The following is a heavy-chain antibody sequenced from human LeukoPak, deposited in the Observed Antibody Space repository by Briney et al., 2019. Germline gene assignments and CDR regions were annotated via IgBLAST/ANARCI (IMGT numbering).Heavy chain of an antibody. CDR1: GFTFSRAW. D-gene: IGHD3-10*01. J-gene: IGHJ4*02. V-gene: IGHV3-15*01. CDR2: IKSKTDGETT. Sequence: PGGSLRLSCTTSGFTFSRAWMSWVRQAPGKGPEWVGRIKSKTDGETTHYAAPVSGRFTISRDDSKNTVYLQLNSLQIEDTAAYYCTTDRPSIGWYGSGTGLFDYWGQGALVIVSS. CDR3: TTDRPSIGWYGSGTGLFDY.